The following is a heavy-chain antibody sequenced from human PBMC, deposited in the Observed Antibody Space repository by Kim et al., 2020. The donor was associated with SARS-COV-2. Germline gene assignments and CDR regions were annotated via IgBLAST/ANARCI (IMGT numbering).Heavy chain of an antibody. CDR2: ISAYNGNT. CDR3: AGIAVAGTVGDYYYYGMDV. CDR1: GYTFTSYG. J-gene: IGHJ6*02. V-gene: IGHV1-18*01. D-gene: IGHD6-19*01. Sequence: ASVKVSCKASGYTFTSYGISWVRQAPGQGLEWMGWISAYNGNTNYAQKLQGRVTMTTDTSTSTAYMELRSLRSDDTAVYYCAGIAVAGTVGDYYYYGMDVWGQGTTVTVSS.